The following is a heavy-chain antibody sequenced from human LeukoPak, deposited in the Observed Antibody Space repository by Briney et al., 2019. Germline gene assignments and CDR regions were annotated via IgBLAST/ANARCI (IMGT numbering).Heavy chain of an antibody. CDR1: GLTFSSYS. V-gene: IGHV3-21*01. J-gene: IGHJ4*02. Sequence: GGSLRLSCAASGLTFSSYSKNWVRQAPGKGLEWVSSISSSSSYIYYADSVKGRFTISRDNAKNSLYLQMNSLRAEDTAVYYCARGGSGSYYFGLSDYWGQGTLVTVSS. CDR3: ARGGSGSYYFGLSDY. CDR2: ISSSSSYI. D-gene: IGHD3-10*01.